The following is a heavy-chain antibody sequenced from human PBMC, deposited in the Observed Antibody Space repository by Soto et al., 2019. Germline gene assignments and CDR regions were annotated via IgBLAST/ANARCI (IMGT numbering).Heavy chain of an antibody. J-gene: IGHJ4*02. CDR2: IYYSGST. CDR3: ARGHDSSWYPL. CDR1: GGSISSCDYY. V-gene: IGHV4-30-4*01. Sequence: SETLSLTCTVSGGSISSCDYYWVWIRQPPGKGLEWIGYIYYSGSTYYNPSLKSRVTISVDTSKNQFSLKLSSVTAADTAVYYCARGHDSSWYPLWGQGTLVTVSS. D-gene: IGHD6-13*01.